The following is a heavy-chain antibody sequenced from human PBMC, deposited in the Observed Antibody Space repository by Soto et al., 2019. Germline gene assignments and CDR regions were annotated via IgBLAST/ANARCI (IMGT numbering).Heavy chain of an antibody. J-gene: IGHJ5*02. Sequence: QVQLVQSGAEVKKPGSSVKVSCKASGGTFSSYAISWVRQAPGQGLEWMGGIIPIFGTANYAQKFQGRVMITADKSTSTAYMELSSLRSEDTAVYYCARENSGSYYRGWFDPWGQGTLVTVSS. CDR3: ARENSGSYYRGWFDP. CDR2: IIPIFGTA. D-gene: IGHD1-26*01. CDR1: GGTFSSYA. V-gene: IGHV1-69*06.